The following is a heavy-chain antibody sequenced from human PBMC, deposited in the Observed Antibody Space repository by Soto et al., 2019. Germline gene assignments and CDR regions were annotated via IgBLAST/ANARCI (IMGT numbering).Heavy chain of an antibody. CDR3: ASQDIVVVVPAALAY. CDR1: GFTFSSYS. Sequence: GGSLRLSCAASGFTFSSYSMNWVRQAPGKGLEWVSSISSSSSYIYYADSVKGRFTISRDNAKNSLYLQMNSLRAEDTAVYYCASQDIVVVVPAALAYWGQGTLVTVSP. V-gene: IGHV3-21*01. J-gene: IGHJ4*02. CDR2: ISSSSSYI. D-gene: IGHD2-15*01.